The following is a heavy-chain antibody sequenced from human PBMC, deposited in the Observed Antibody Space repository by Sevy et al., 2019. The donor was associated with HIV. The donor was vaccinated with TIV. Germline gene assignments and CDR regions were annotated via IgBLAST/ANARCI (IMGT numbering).Heavy chain of an antibody. CDR3: AREIYFYENSGFYYFDS. V-gene: IGHV4-61*01. J-gene: IGHJ4*02. CDR1: VASVSSGKYY. D-gene: IGHD3-22*01. CDR2: VSYSGRT. Sequence: SETLSLTCNVSVASVSSGKYYWTWIRQPPEKDLEWIGHVSYSGRTNYNPSLKSRVTISEDTSKNQFSLSLNSVTAADTATYYCAREIYFYENSGFYYFDSWGLGILVTVSS.